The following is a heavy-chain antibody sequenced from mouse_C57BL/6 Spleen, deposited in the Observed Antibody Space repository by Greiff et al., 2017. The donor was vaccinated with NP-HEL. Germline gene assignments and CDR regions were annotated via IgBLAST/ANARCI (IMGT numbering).Heavy chain of an antibody. CDR2: IHPNSGST. D-gene: IGHD2-2*01. CDR3: ARYGYDGYAMDY. V-gene: IGHV1-64*01. Sequence: VQLQQPGAELVKPGASVKLSCKASGYTFTSYWMHWVKQRPGQGLEWIGMIHPNSGSTNYNEKFKSKATLTVDKSSSTAYMQLSSLTSEDSAVYYCARYGYDGYAMDYWGQGTSVTVSS. CDR1: GYTFTSYW. J-gene: IGHJ4*01.